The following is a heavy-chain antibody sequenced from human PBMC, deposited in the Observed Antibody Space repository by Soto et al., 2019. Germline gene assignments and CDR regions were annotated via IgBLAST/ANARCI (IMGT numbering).Heavy chain of an antibody. Sequence: GGSLRLSCAASGFTFSSYAMSWVRQAPGKGLEWVSAISGSGGSTYYADSVKGRFTISRDNSKNTLYLQMNSLRAEDTAVYYCARVRGCGYSYGFCYFDYWGQGTLVTVSS. J-gene: IGHJ4*02. CDR3: ARVRGCGYSYGFCYFDY. CDR1: GFTFSSYA. V-gene: IGHV3-23*01. CDR2: ISGSGGST. D-gene: IGHD5-18*01.